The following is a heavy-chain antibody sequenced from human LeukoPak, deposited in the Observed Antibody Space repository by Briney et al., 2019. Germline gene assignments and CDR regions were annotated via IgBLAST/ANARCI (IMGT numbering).Heavy chain of an antibody. CDR3: ARPGATDAFDI. V-gene: IGHV4-38-2*02. CDR2: IYHSGST. Sequence: SETLSLTCTVSGYSISSGYYWGWIRQPPGKGLEWIGSIYHSGSTYYNPSLKSRVAISVDTSKNQFSLKLSSVTAADTAVYYCARPGATDAFDIWGQGTMVTVSS. CDR1: GYSISSGYY. J-gene: IGHJ3*02.